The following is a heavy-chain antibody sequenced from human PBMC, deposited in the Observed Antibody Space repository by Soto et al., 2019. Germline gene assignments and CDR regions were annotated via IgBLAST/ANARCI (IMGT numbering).Heavy chain of an antibody. J-gene: IGHJ6*03. D-gene: IGHD3-10*01. CDR2: INHSGST. CDR3: ARGNPYYYGSGSYLTEPYYYYMDV. CDR1: GGSFSGYY. V-gene: IGHV4-34*01. Sequence: QVQLQQWGAGLLKPSETLSLTCAVYGGSFSGYYWSWIRQPPGKGLVWMGEINHSGSTNYNPSLKSRVTISVDTSKNQFSLKLSSVTAADTAVYYCARGNPYYYGSGSYLTEPYYYYMDVWGKGTTVTVSS.